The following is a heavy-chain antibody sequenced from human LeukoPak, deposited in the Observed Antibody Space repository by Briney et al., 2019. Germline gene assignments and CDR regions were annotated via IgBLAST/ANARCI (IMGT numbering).Heavy chain of an antibody. J-gene: IGHJ4*02. D-gene: IGHD2-15*01. V-gene: IGHV3-15*01. CDR1: GFTFSNAW. CDR3: ARSVVAATETFDY. CDR2: IKSKRDSGTT. Sequence: PGGSLRLSCEVSGFTFSNAWMTWFRQAPGKGLEWVGRIKSKRDSGTTDYDAPGKGRFTISRDDSENTLYLQMNSLKTEDTAVYYCARSVVAATETFDYWGQGTLVTVSS.